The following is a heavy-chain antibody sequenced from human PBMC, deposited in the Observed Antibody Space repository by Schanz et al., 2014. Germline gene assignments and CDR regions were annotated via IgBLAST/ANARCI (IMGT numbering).Heavy chain of an antibody. CDR2: ISYDGRHK. CDR1: GFTFSGYG. D-gene: IGHD4-17*01. V-gene: IGHV3-30*18. Sequence: QVQLVESGGGVVQPGRSLRLSCAASGFTFSGYGMHWVRQAPGKGLEWVAIISYDGRHKNYADSVKGRFTISRDNAKNSLYLEMTSLRGEDTAVYYCAKDPHKDYGGKPQTFDIWGQGTMVTVSS. J-gene: IGHJ3*02. CDR3: AKDPHKDYGGKPQTFDI.